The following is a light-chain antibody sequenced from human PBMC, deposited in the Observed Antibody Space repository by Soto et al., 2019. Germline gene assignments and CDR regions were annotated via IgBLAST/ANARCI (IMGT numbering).Light chain of an antibody. CDR3: LQDYDSPRT. Sequence: AIQVTQSPSSLSASVGDRVTITCRASQCIRNDLGWYQQKPGKAPNLLIYAASSLQRGVPSRFSGSGAGTDFTLTISSLQPEDCATYDCLQDYDSPRTVGQGTKLEIK. J-gene: IGKJ2*02. V-gene: IGKV1-6*01. CDR1: QCIRND. CDR2: AAS.